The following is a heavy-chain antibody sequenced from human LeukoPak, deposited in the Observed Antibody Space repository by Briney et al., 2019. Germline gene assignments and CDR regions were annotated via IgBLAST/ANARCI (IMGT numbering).Heavy chain of an antibody. CDR3: AKPAQGVVGAKYYFDY. CDR1: GFTFSSYA. D-gene: IGHD1-26*01. J-gene: IGHJ4*02. V-gene: IGHV3-23*01. Sequence: GGSLRLSCAASGFTFSSYAMSWVRQAPGKGLEWVSAISGSGGSTYYADSVKGRFTISRDNSKNTLYLQMNSLRAEDTAVYYCAKPAQGVVGAKYYFDYWGQGTLVTVSS. CDR2: ISGSGGST.